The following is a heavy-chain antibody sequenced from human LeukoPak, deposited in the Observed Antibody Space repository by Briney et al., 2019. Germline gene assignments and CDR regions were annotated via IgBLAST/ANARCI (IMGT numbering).Heavy chain of an antibody. D-gene: IGHD6-19*01. Sequence: SETLSLTCTVSGGSFGNYYWSWIRQPPGKGLEWIGYIYDSGTTNYNPSLKSRVTISVDTSKNQFSLKLSSVTAADTAVYYCAREGYSSGWYRFDPWGQGTLVTVSS. CDR2: IYDSGTT. J-gene: IGHJ5*02. CDR1: GGSFGNYY. V-gene: IGHV4-59*01. CDR3: AREGYSSGWYRFDP.